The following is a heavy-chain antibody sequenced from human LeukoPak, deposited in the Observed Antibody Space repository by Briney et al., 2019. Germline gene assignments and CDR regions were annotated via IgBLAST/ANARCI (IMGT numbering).Heavy chain of an antibody. V-gene: IGHV4-39*07. CDR1: GGSISSSSYY. CDR2: IYYSGST. Sequence: PSETLSLTCTVSGGSISSSSYYWGWIRQPPGKGLEWIGSIYYSGSTYYNPSLKSRVTISVDTSKNQFSLKLSSVTAADTAVYYCAIGYPGRSRWFDPWGQGTLVTVSS. D-gene: IGHD1-1*01. CDR3: AIGYPGRSRWFDP. J-gene: IGHJ5*02.